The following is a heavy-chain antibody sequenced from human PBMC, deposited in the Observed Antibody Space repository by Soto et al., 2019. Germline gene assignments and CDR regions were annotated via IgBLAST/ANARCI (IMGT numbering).Heavy chain of an antibody. J-gene: IGHJ5*02. V-gene: IGHV1-69*13. Sequence: SVKVSCKASGGTFSSYAISWVRQAPGQGLEWMGGIIPIFGTANYAQKFQGRVTITADESTSTAYMELSSLRSEDTAVYYCARDPPRGSYHPDNWFDPWGQGTLVTVSS. D-gene: IGHD1-26*01. CDR3: ARDPPRGSYHPDNWFDP. CDR1: GGTFSSYA. CDR2: IIPIFGTA.